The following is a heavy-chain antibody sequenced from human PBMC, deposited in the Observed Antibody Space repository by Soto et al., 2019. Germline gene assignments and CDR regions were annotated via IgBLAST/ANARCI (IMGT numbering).Heavy chain of an antibody. J-gene: IGHJ4*02. Sequence: QVQLVESGGGVVQPGRSLRLSCAASGFTFSTYSMHWVRQAPGKGLEWVTLISYDGRNKYYTDSVKGRFTISRDNSKSTLYLQVNRLTFEDTAVYYCARGYPYYYGSGSMFYSDDWGQGTLVTVSS. CDR1: GFTFSTYS. CDR2: ISYDGRNK. D-gene: IGHD3-10*01. V-gene: IGHV3-30-3*01. CDR3: ARGYPYYYGSGSMFYSDD.